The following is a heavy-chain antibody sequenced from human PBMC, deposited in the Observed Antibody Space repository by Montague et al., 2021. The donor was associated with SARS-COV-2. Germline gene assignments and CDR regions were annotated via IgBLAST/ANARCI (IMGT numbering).Heavy chain of an antibody. CDR1: GGSFSSYY. J-gene: IGHJ4*02. V-gene: IGHV4-34*01. CDR3: VVVVPAMRPRSDY. CDR2: INHSGSS. Sequence: SETLSLTCAVSGGSFSSYYWSWIRQPPGKGLEWIAEINHSGSSNXXPSLKSRVTMSVDTSKNQFSLKLNSVTAADTAVYFCVVVVPAMRPRSDYWGQGTLVTVSS. D-gene: IGHD2-21*02.